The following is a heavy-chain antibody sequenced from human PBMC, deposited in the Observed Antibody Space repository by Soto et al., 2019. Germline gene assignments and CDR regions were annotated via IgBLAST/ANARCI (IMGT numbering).Heavy chain of an antibody. V-gene: IGHV1-69*02. J-gene: IGHJ3*02. CDR3: ARYYGDYGDAFDI. D-gene: IGHD4-17*01. Sequence: GASVKVSCKASGGTFSSYTISWVRQAPGQGLEWMGRIIPILGIANYAQKFQGRVTITADKSTSTAYMELSSLRSEDTAVYYCARYYGDYGDAFDIWGQGTRVIVSS. CDR1: GGTFSSYT. CDR2: IIPILGIA.